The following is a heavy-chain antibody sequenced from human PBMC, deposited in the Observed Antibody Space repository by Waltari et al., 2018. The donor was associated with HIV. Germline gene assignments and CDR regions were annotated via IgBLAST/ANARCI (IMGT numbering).Heavy chain of an antibody. V-gene: IGHV3-23*01. CDR1: GCGFSSYA. CDR2: IGGGGDRS. Sequence: VPLLVSGGGLVQSGGSLTLSCAASGCGFSSYAMIWVRQGPGKGLEWVSAIGGGGDRSYYVDSVKGRFTISRDNSKNTLSLQMNGLRAEDTAVYYCVKGGGYYDSTGNVPFDYWGQGSLVTVSS. D-gene: IGHD3-3*01. J-gene: IGHJ4*02. CDR3: VKGGGYYDSTGNVPFDY.